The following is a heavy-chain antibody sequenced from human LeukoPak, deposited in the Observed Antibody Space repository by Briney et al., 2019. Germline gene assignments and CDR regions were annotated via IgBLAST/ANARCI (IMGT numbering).Heavy chain of an antibody. CDR3: ARHRTKSELTDY. J-gene: IGHJ4*02. D-gene: IGHD2-8*01. V-gene: IGHV4-4*07. Sequence: SETLSLTCTVSGGSISSYYWSWIRQPAGKGLEWIGRIYTSGSTNYNPSLKSRVTISVDTSKNQFSLKLSSVTAADTAVYYCARHRTKSELTDYWGQGTLVTVSS. CDR2: IYTSGST. CDR1: GGSISSYY.